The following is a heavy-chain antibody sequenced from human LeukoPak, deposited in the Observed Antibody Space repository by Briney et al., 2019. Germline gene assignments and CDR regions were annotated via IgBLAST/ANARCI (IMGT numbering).Heavy chain of an antibody. V-gene: IGHV3-23*01. Sequence: GGSLRLSCAASGFSFSSYVMSWVRQAPGKGLEWVSAVSGSGGSTYSADSVKGRFTISRDNSKNMVYLQTSSLRAEDTAVYYCARAGSWSSRPYFDYWGQGILVSVSS. CDR3: ARAGSWSSRPYFDY. CDR1: GFSFSSYV. J-gene: IGHJ4*02. CDR2: VSGSGGST. D-gene: IGHD1-26*01.